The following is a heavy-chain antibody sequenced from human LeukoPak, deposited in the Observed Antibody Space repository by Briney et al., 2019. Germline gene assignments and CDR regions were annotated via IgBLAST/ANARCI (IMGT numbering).Heavy chain of an antibody. Sequence: ASVKVSSKASGYTFTVYYMHWVRPAPGQGVEWMGWINPNSGGTNYTQKFQGRVTMTRDTSISTAYMELRRLRSDDTAVYYCASALYWSGGSCYDYWGQGNLVTVSS. D-gene: IGHD2-15*01. CDR1: GYTFTVYY. V-gene: IGHV1-2*02. CDR2: INPNSGGT. CDR3: ASALYWSGGSCYDY. J-gene: IGHJ4*02.